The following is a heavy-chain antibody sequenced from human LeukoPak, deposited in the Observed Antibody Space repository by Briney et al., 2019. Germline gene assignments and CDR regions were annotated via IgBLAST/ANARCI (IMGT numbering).Heavy chain of an antibody. CDR3: ARENGDYAFDY. CDR2: IHESGSS. J-gene: IGHJ4*02. CDR1: GGSVSTYY. Sequence: PSETLSLTCSVSGGSVSTYYWSWIRQPPGKGLEWVGSIHESGSSNSNSSLKSRVTIPLDTSKNQFSLRLSSVIVADTAVYYCARENGDYAFDYWGQGTLVTVSS. D-gene: IGHD4-17*01. V-gene: IGHV4-59*02.